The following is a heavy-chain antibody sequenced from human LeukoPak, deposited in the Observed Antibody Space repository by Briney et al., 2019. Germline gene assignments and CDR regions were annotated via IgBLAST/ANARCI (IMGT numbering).Heavy chain of an antibody. J-gene: IGHJ4*02. V-gene: IGHV3-30*02. Sequence: PGGSLRLSCAASGFPFSSYGMHWVRQAPGKGLEWLAFIRYDGSNKYYADSVKGRFTISRDNSKNTLYLQMNSLRAEDTAVYYCAKDQDVVVVAATQIDYWGQGTLVTVSS. D-gene: IGHD2-15*01. CDR1: GFPFSSYG. CDR2: IRYDGSNK. CDR3: AKDQDVVVVAATQIDY.